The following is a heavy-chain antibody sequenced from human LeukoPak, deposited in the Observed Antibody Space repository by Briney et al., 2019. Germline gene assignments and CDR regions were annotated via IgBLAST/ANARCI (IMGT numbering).Heavy chain of an antibody. CDR3: ARIGDY. D-gene: IGHD3-10*01. J-gene: IGHJ4*02. Sequence: TSETLSLTCTVSGGSISSYYWSWIRQPPGKGLEWIGYIYYSGSTNYNPPLKSRVTISVDTSKNQFPLKLSSVTAADTAVYYCARIGDYWGQGTLVTVSS. V-gene: IGHV4-59*01. CDR2: IYYSGST. CDR1: GGSISSYY.